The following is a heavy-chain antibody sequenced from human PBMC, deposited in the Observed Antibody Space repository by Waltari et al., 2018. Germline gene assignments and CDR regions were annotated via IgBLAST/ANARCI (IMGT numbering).Heavy chain of an antibody. CDR3: ASFGSGGSRGLLFDY. V-gene: IGHV3-21*01. D-gene: IGHD2-15*01. J-gene: IGHJ4*02. CDR2: ISSSSSYI. Sequence: EVQLVESGGGLVKPGGSLRLSCAASGFTLSTHSMNWVRQAPGKGLEWVSSISSSSSYIYYADSVKGRFTISRDNAKNSLYLQMNSLRAEDTAVYYCASFGSGGSRGLLFDYWGQGTLVTVSS. CDR1: GFTLSTHS.